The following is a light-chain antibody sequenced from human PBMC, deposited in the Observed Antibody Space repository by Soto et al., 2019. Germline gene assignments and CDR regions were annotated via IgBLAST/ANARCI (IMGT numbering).Light chain of an antibody. J-gene: IGKJ1*01. Sequence: IQMTQSPSSLSASVGDRFTITFLASQSIGRFLNWYQQKPGKAPALLVYAASSLQSGVPSRFSGSGSGTDFTLTISSLQPEDAATYYCQKYNSVWTFGQGTKVDIK. CDR3: QKYNSVWT. CDR2: AAS. V-gene: IGKV1-39*01. CDR1: QSIGRF.